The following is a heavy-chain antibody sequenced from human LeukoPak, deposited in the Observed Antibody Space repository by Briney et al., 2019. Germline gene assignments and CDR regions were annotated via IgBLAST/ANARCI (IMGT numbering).Heavy chain of an antibody. Sequence: GGSLRLSCAASGFSFSAYSINWVRQAPGKGLEWVSSISPSSSYIHYADSVKGRFTISRDNAKNSLSLQMNSLRAEDTAVYYCARGRGCSSMSCYPDYWGQGTLVTVSS. V-gene: IGHV3-21*01. CDR1: GFSFSAYS. D-gene: IGHD2-2*01. CDR3: ARGRGCSSMSCYPDY. J-gene: IGHJ4*02. CDR2: ISPSSSYI.